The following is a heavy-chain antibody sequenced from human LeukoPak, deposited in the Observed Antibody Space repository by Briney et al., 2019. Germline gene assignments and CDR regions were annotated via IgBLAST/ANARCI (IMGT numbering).Heavy chain of an antibody. CDR2: INAGNGNT. CDR3: ARDGPRLLWFGEEDYYYGMDV. V-gene: IGHV1-3*01. Sequence: GASVKVSCKASGYTFTSYAMHWVRQAPGQRLEWMGRINAGNGNTKYSQKFQGRVTITRDTSASTAYMELSSLRSEDTAVYYCARDGPRLLWFGEEDYYYGMDVWGQGTTVTVSS. J-gene: IGHJ6*02. D-gene: IGHD3-10*01. CDR1: GYTFTSYA.